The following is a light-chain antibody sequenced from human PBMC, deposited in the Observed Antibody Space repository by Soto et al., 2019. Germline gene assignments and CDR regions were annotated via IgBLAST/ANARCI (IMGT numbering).Light chain of an antibody. V-gene: IGKV1-39*01. CDR3: QQNDSTPF. Sequence: DIHMTQSPSSLSASVLEIVTISFLASQSINSYLNWYQQKPGKAPKLLIYAASSLQSGIPSRFSGSGSGTDFTLTISSLQTEDFAAYYCQQNDSTPFFGGGTKVDIK. CDR2: AAS. J-gene: IGKJ4*01. CDR1: QSINSY.